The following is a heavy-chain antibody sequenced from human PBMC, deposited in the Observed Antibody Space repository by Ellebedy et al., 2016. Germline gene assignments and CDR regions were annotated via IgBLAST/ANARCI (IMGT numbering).Heavy chain of an antibody. CDR1: GYTFTGYY. CDR3: ARVWRRGALDAFDI. Sequence: ASVKVSCXASGYTFTGYYMHWVRQAPGQGLEWMGWINPNSGGTNYAQKFQGRVTMTRDTSISTAYMELSRLRSDDTAVYYCARVWRRGALDAFDIWGQGTMVTVSS. V-gene: IGHV1-2*02. D-gene: IGHD1-26*01. CDR2: INPNSGGT. J-gene: IGHJ3*02.